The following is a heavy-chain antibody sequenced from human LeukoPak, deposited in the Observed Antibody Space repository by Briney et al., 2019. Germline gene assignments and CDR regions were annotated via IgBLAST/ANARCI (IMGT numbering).Heavy chain of an antibody. V-gene: IGHV3-30*02. CDR3: AKDSGRIAVAGTIDY. Sequence: GGSLRLSCAASGFTFSSYGMHWVRQAPGKGLEWVAFIRYDGSNKYYADSVKGRFTISRDNSKNTPYLQMNSLRAEDMAVYYCAKDSGRIAVAGTIDYWGQGTLVTVSS. CDR1: GFTFSSYG. D-gene: IGHD6-19*01. J-gene: IGHJ4*02. CDR2: IRYDGSNK.